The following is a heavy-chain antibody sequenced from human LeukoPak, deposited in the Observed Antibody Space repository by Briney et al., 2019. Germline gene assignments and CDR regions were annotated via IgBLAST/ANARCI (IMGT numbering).Heavy chain of an antibody. CDR1: VGFTTYDY. Sequence: SETLSLTCSVSVGFTTYDYWNWIRQPAGEAPEWIGRIHTTGSTNYNPSLKSRLTMTLDKSKKQFSLKVTSMTAADTALYYCARGGGNRHFDSWGQGILVTVSS. CDR2: IHTTGST. CDR3: ARGGGNRHFDS. V-gene: IGHV4-4*07. J-gene: IGHJ4*02. D-gene: IGHD2-15*01.